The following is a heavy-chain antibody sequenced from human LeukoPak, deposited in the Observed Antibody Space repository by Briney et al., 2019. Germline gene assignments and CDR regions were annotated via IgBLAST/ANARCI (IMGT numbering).Heavy chain of an antibody. J-gene: IGHJ4*02. Sequence: SETLSLTCTVSGGSISSYYWSWIRQPPGKGLEWIGYIYYSGSTRYNPSLKSRVTISVDASKTQFSLKLNSVTAADTAVYYCARGSRELYYFDYWGQGTLVTVSS. V-gene: IGHV4-59*01. D-gene: IGHD1-7*01. CDR3: ARGSRELYYFDY. CDR1: GGSISSYY. CDR2: IYYSGST.